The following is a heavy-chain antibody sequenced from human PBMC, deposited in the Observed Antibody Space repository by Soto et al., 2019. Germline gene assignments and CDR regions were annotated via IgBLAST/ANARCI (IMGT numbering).Heavy chain of an antibody. Sequence: EVQLVESGGGLVQPGGSLRLSCEASGFTFSRYWMHWVRQAPGKGLVWVSRINSDGSSISYADFVKGRFTISRDNAKNTLYLQMNSLRAEDTAVYYCARDSRYSGYDHQGGFDCWGQGTLVTVSS. CDR1: GFTFSRYW. J-gene: IGHJ4*02. CDR2: INSDGSSI. CDR3: ARDSRYSGYDHQGGFDC. V-gene: IGHV3-74*01. D-gene: IGHD5-12*01.